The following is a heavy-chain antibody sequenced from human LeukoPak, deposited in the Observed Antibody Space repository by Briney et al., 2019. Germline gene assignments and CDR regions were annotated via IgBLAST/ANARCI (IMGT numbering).Heavy chain of an antibody. D-gene: IGHD3-10*01. CDR1: GYTFTSYD. V-gene: IGHV1-8*01. CDR3: ARQLWFGEASDWFDP. J-gene: IGHJ5*02. CDR2: MNPNSGNT. Sequence: ASVKVSCKASGYTFTSYDINWVRRATGQGLEWMGWMNPNSGNTGYAQKFQGRVTMTRNTSISTAYMELSSLRSEDTAVYYCARQLWFGEASDWFDPWGQGTLVTVSS.